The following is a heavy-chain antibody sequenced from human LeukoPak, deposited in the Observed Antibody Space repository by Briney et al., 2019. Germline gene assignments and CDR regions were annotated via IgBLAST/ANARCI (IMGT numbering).Heavy chain of an antibody. V-gene: IGHV1-2*02. CDR1: GYTFTGSY. J-gene: IGHJ2*01. Sequence: ASVKVSCKASGYTFTGSYMHWVRQAPGQGLEWMGWINPDSGGTNYAQKFQGRVTMTRDTSISTAYMELSRLRSDDTAVYYRARDQWERLGYFDLWGRGTLVTVSS. CDR2: INPDSGGT. CDR3: ARDQWERLGYFDL. D-gene: IGHD1-26*01.